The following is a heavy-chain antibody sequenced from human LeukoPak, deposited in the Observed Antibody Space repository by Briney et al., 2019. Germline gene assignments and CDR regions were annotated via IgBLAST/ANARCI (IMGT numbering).Heavy chain of an antibody. D-gene: IGHD1-26*01. CDR2: IYYSGST. J-gene: IGHJ4*02. Sequence: SETLSLTCTVSGGSISSYYWNWIRQPPGKGLEWIGYIYYSGSTNYNPSLKSRVTISVDTSKNQFSLKLSSVTAADTAVYYCARDPSGSSGLYFDYWGQGTLVTVSS. CDR3: ARDPSGSSGLYFDY. V-gene: IGHV4-59*01. CDR1: GGSISSYY.